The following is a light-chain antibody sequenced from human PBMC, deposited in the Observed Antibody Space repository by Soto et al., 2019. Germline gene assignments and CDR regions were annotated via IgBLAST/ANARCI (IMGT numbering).Light chain of an antibody. Sequence: IQLTHSPSSLSAPLGDRVTITCRASQSISSYLNWYQQKPGEAPKLLIYKASNLESGVSSRFSGSGSGTEFTLTISGLQPDDSATYYCQQYDVYSPWMFGQGTKVDIK. CDR3: QQYDVYSPWM. V-gene: IGKV1-5*03. J-gene: IGKJ1*01. CDR2: KAS. CDR1: QSISSY.